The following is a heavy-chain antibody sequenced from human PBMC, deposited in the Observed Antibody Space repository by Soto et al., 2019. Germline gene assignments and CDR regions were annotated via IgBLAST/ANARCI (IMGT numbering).Heavy chain of an antibody. CDR3: ARDQGALPDYYYYYGMDV. V-gene: IGHV3-30*03. CDR2: ISYDGSNK. D-gene: IGHD2-2*01. J-gene: IGHJ6*02. Sequence: GGSLRLSCAASGFIFSSYGMHWVRQAPGKGLEWVAVISYDGSNKYYADSVKGRFTISRDNSKNTLYLQMNSLRAEDTAVYYCARDQGALPDYYYYYGMDVWGQGTTVTVSS. CDR1: GFIFSSYG.